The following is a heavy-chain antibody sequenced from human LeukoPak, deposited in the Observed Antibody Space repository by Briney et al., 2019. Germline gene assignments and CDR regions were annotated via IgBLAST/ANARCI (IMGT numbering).Heavy chain of an antibody. CDR1: VGSISGSSYY. J-gene: IGHJ4*02. Sequence: SETLSLTCTVSVGSISGSSYYWGWIRQPPGKGLEWIGFVYYSGSTSYNPSLKNRVTISVDTSKDQFSLKLTSVTAADTAVYYCARDSSGWFDYWGQGTLVTVSS. V-gene: IGHV4-39*02. CDR3: ARDSSGWFDY. D-gene: IGHD6-19*01. CDR2: VYYSGST.